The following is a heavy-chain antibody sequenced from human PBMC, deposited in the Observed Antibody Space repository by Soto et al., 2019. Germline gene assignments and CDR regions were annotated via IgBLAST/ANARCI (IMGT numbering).Heavy chain of an antibody. CDR1: GGSISSTSFF. V-gene: IGHV4-39*01. CDR2: IHSSGSA. Sequence: QLQLQESGPGLVKPSETLSLTCSVSGGSISSTSFFWGWVRQPPGGGLDWIASIHSSGSAYSSPPLNSRVTISIDKSRNQFSLTLSSVTAADTAIYYCARRLKEPAAKGAFDLWGQGTMVSVSS. CDR3: ARRLKEPAAKGAFDL. D-gene: IGHD2-2*01. J-gene: IGHJ3*01.